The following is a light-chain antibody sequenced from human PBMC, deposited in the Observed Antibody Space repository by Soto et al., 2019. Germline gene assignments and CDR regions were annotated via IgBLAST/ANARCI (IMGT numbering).Light chain of an antibody. CDR1: SSDVGGYNY. J-gene: IGLJ1*01. CDR2: DVS. Sequence: QSALTQPASVSGSAGQSITISFTGTSSDVGGYNYVSWYQQHPGKAPKLIIYDVSNRPSGVSNRFSGSKSDNTASLTISGLQAEDEADYYCSSYASSKSYVFGGGTKLTVL. V-gene: IGLV2-14*03. CDR3: SSYASSKSYV.